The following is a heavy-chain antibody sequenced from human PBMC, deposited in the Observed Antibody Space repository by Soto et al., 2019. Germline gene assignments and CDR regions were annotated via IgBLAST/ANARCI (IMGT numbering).Heavy chain of an antibody. CDR3: ARGVPPYFPDTYGVDFDY. CDR1: GGSISSGDYY. Sequence: QVQLQESGPGLVKPSQTLSLTCTVSGGSISSGDYYWSWIRQPPGKGLEWIGYIYYSGSTYYNPSLKSRVTVSVDTSKNQFSLKLSSVTAADTVVYYCARGVPPYFPDTYGVDFDYWGQGTLVTVSS. CDR2: IYYSGST. D-gene: IGHD4-17*01. J-gene: IGHJ4*02. V-gene: IGHV4-30-4*01.